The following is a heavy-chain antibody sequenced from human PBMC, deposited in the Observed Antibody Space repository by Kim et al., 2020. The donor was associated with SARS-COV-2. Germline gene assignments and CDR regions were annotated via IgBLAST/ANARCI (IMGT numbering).Heavy chain of an antibody. CDR3: ARAGGLYDFWSGSDY. D-gene: IGHD3-3*01. V-gene: IGHV5-51*01. Sequence: PSFQGQVTISADKSISTAYLQWSSLKASDTAMYYCARAGGLYDFWSGSDYWGQGTLVTVSS. J-gene: IGHJ4*02.